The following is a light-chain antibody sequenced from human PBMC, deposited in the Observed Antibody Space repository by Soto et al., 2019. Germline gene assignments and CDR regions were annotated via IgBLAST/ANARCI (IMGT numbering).Light chain of an antibody. CDR1: QSVSGN. Sequence: EIVLTQSPASLSVSPGEGATLYCRASQSVSGNLGWYQQKPGQTPRLITFGASTRASGIPARFSGSGSGTEFSLTIGSLQSEDSAVYYCQQYDDWPPTFGPGTKVEIK. J-gene: IGKJ1*01. CDR2: GAS. CDR3: QQYDDWPPT. V-gene: IGKV3-15*01.